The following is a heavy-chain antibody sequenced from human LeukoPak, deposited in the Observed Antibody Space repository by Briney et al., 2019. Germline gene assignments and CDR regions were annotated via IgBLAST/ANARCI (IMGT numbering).Heavy chain of an antibody. J-gene: IGHJ4*02. CDR2: INPSGGST. Sequence: ASVKVSCKASGYTFTSYYMHLVRQAPGQGLEWMGIINPSGGSTSYAQKFQGRVTMTRDTSTSTVYMELSSLRSEDTAVYYRARDGYYYDSSGYYLDYWGQGTLVTVSS. CDR1: GYTFTSYY. V-gene: IGHV1-46*01. D-gene: IGHD3-22*01. CDR3: ARDGYYYDSSGYYLDY.